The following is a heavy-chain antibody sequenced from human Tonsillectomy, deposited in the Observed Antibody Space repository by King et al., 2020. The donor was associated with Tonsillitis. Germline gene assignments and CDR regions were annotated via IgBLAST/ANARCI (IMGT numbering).Heavy chain of an antibody. CDR2: ISYDGSNE. CDR1: GFTFSSYA. D-gene: IGHD2-15*01. V-gene: IGHV3-30-3*01. Sequence: VQLVESGGGVVQPGRSLRLSCAVSGFTFSSYAMHWVRQAPGKGLEWVAVISYDGSNEYYADSVKGRFTISRDNSKNTLYLQMNSLRAEVTAVYYCARETCSGGSCSSVYYFHGMDVWGQGTTVTVSS. J-gene: IGHJ6*02. CDR3: ARETCSGGSCSSVYYFHGMDV.